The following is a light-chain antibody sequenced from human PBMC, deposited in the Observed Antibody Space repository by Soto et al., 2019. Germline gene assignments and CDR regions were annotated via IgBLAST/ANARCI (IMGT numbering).Light chain of an antibody. CDR3: QSYDSSMSGWV. Sequence: QSVLTQPPSVSGAPGQRVTISCTGSSSNIGAGYDVHWYQQLPGTAPKLLISGNSNRPSGVPDRFSGSKSGTSASLAITGLQAEDEAEYYCQSYDSSMSGWVFGGGTKLNVL. J-gene: IGLJ3*02. CDR2: GNS. CDR1: SSNIGAGYD. V-gene: IGLV1-40*01.